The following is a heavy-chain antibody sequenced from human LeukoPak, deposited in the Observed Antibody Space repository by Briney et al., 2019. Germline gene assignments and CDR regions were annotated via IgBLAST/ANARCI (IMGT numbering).Heavy chain of an antibody. CDR3: TTDVIVVVIAFS. CDR2: IKSKTDGGTT. Sequence: XVXXXXXXGLEWVGRIKSKTDGGTTDYAAPVKGRFTISRDDSKNTLYLQMNSLKTEDTAVYYCTTDVIVVVIAFSWGQGTLVTVSS. J-gene: IGHJ5*02. D-gene: IGHD2-21*01. V-gene: IGHV3-15*01.